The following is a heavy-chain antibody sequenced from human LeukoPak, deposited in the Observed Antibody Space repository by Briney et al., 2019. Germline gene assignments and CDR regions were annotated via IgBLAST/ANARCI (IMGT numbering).Heavy chain of an antibody. CDR3: AKDEDYYDSSGYAYYFDY. CDR1: GFTFSSYA. D-gene: IGHD3-22*01. CDR2: SSGSGGST. V-gene: IGHV3-23*01. Sequence: PGGSLRLSCAASGFTFSSYAMSWVRQAPGKGLEWVSASSGSGGSTYYADSVKGRFTISRDNSKNTLYLQMNSLRAEDTAVYYCAKDEDYYDSSGYAYYFDYWGQGTLVTVSS. J-gene: IGHJ4*02.